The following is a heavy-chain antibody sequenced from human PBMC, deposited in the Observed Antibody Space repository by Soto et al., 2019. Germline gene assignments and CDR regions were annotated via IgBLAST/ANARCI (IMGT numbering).Heavy chain of an antibody. CDR3: AKTPGYYYDSTGYHFDY. J-gene: IGHJ4*02. D-gene: IGHD3-22*01. Sequence: GGSLRLSCAASEFTFSNYAMSWVRQAPGKGLEWVSAISYGGGTTYYADSVKGRFTISRDNSKNTLYLQMNSLRAEDTAVYYGAKTPGYYYDSTGYHFDYWGRGPRVPVSS. CDR1: EFTFSNYA. CDR2: ISYGGGTT. V-gene: IGHV3-23*01.